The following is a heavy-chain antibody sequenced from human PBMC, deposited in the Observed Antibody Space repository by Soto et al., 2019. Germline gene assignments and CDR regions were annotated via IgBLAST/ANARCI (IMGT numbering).Heavy chain of an antibody. CDR3: ARGLSGWTRLDP. J-gene: IGHJ5*02. CDR2: IYYSGST. V-gene: IGHV4-59*08. D-gene: IGHD6-19*01. Sequence: PSETLCLTCTVAGGSIRGYYWSWIRQPPGKGLEWIGYIYYSGSTNYNPSLKSRVTISVDTSKNQFSLKLSSVTAADTAVYYCARGLSGWTRLDPWGQGTLVTVSS. CDR1: GGSIRGYY.